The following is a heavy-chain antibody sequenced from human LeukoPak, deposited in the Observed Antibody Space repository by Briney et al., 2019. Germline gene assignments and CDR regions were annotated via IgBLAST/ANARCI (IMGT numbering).Heavy chain of an antibody. J-gene: IGHJ4*02. V-gene: IGHV3-30*02. Sequence: GGSLRLSCAASGFTFSNYGIHWVRQAPGRGLEWVAFIRYDGRNKYYADSVTGRFTISRDNSKNTVYLQVNSLIPDDTAVYYCAKDISIQYGVVALDYWGQGILVTVSS. D-gene: IGHD3-3*01. CDR1: GFTFSNYG. CDR2: IRYDGRNK. CDR3: AKDISIQYGVVALDY.